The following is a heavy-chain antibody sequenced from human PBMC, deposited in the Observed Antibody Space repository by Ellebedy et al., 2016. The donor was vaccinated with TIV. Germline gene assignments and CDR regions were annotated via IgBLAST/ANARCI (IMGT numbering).Heavy chain of an antibody. CDR1: GFTFSNAW. V-gene: IGHV3-15*07. CDR3: TTEGVLWDSQQKDGDY. CDR2: IKSKTDGGTT. Sequence: GESLKISCAASGFTFSNAWMNWVRQAPGKGLEWVGRIKSKTDGGTTDYAAPVKGRFTISRDDSKNTLYLQMNSPKTEDTAVYYCTTEGVLWDSQQKDGDYWGQGTLVTVSS. J-gene: IGHJ4*02. D-gene: IGHD2/OR15-2a*01.